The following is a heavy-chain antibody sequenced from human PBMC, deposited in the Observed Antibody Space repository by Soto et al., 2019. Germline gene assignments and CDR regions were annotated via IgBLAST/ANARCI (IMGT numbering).Heavy chain of an antibody. CDR3: ARNLKPYDFWSGDLWFDP. CDR1: GYSFTSYW. J-gene: IGHJ5*02. D-gene: IGHD3-3*01. Sequence: GESLKISCKGSGYSFTSYWIGWVRQMPGKGLEWMGIIYPGDSDTRYSPSFQGQVTISADKSISTAYLQWSSLKASDTAMYYCARNLKPYDFWSGDLWFDPWGQGTLVTVSS. CDR2: IYPGDSDT. V-gene: IGHV5-51*01.